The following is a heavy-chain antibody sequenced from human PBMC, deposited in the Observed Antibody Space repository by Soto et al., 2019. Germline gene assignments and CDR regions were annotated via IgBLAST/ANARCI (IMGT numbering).Heavy chain of an antibody. J-gene: IGHJ5*02. CDR1: GGSISSSSYY. V-gene: IGHV4-39*01. Sequence: SETLSLTCTASGGSISSSSYYWGWIHQPPGKGLEWIGSIYYSGSTYYNPSLKSRVTISVDTSKNQFSLKLSSVTAADTAVYYCARHWDYDILTGYYMWFDPWGLGTLVTVPS. CDR2: IYYSGST. D-gene: IGHD3-9*01. CDR3: ARHWDYDILTGYYMWFDP.